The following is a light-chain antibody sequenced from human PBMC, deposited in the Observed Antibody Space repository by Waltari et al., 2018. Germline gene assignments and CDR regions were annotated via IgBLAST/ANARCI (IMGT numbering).Light chain of an antibody. J-gene: IGKJ2*03. CDR3: QHYYSSPPC. V-gene: IGKV1-NL1*01. CDR2: AAF. CDR1: QDISNS. Sequence: DIQITQSPYSLSASVGDRVTITCRASQDISNSLAWYQQKPGKAPKLLLYAAFRLESGVPSRFSGSGSGTAFTLTISSLQPEDFATYYCQHYYSSPPCFGEGTKLQIK.